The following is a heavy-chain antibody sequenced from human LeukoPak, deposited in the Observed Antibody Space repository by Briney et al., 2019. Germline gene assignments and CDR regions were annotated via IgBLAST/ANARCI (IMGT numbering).Heavy chain of an antibody. V-gene: IGHV3-66*03. D-gene: IGHD3-10*01. CDR2: IYSSGGT. Sequence: GGSLRLSCAASGFTVSSNYMSWVRQAPGKGLEWVSVIYSSGGTYYADSVKGRFTISRDNSKNTLYLQMNSLRAEDTAVYYCAREKFPPLVRARQEGYFDYWGQGTLVTVSS. CDR1: GFTVSSNY. J-gene: IGHJ4*02. CDR3: AREKFPPLVRARQEGYFDY.